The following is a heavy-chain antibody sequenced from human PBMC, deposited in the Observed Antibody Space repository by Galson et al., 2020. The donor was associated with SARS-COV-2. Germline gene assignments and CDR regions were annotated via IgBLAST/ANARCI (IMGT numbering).Heavy chain of an antibody. CDR3: ARLLGSGSYSDY. J-gene: IGHJ4*02. Sequence: ASVKVSCKASGYTFNTYGVTWVRQAPGQGLEWVGWISAFNGNTNSAQKLQGRVTMTTDTSTSTAYMELRRLKPDDTAVYYCARLLGSGSYSDYWGQGTLVTVSS. D-gene: IGHD3-10*01. CDR2: ISAFNGNT. V-gene: IGHV1-18*01. CDR1: GYTFNTYG.